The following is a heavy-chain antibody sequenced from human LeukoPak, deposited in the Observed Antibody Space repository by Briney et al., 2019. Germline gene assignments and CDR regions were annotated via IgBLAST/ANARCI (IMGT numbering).Heavy chain of an antibody. CDR2: FDPEDGET. J-gene: IGHJ4*02. Sequence: ASVKVSCKVSGYTLTELSMHWVRQAPGKGLEWMGGFDPEDGETIYAQKFQGRVTMTEDTSTDTAYMELSSLRSENTAVYYCATGIAVAGTPFDHWGQGTLVTVSS. V-gene: IGHV1-24*01. CDR3: ATGIAVAGTPFDH. CDR1: GYTLTELS. D-gene: IGHD6-19*01.